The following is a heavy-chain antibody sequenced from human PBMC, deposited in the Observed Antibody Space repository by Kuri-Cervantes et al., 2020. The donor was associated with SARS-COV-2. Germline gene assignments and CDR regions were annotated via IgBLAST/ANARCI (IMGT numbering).Heavy chain of an antibody. CDR2: IYYSGST. CDR3: ARESTYTFDI. Sequence: GSLRLSCTVSGDSISSNSYFWGWIRQPPGRGLEWIGNIYYSGSTYYNPSLKSRVTISVDTSKKQFSLKLSSVTAADTAVYYCARESTYTFDIWGQGTLVTVSS. CDR1: GDSISSNSYF. V-gene: IGHV4-39*02. D-gene: IGHD2-2*02. J-gene: IGHJ3*02.